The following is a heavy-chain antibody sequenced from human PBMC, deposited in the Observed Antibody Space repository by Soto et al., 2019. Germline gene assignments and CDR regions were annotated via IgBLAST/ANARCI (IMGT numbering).Heavy chain of an antibody. V-gene: IGHV4-61*08. D-gene: IGHD5-18*01. CDR1: GGSVSSCDYY. CDR2: IYYSGNT. CDR3: ARIPVDTSMIYWLDP. Sequence: PSETLSLTCTVSGGSVSSCDYYWSWIRQPPVKGLEWIGYIYYSGNTNYNPSLKSRVIISVDTSKNLFSLKLTSVTAADTAVYYCARIPVDTSMIYWLDPWGQGTLVNVSS. J-gene: IGHJ5*02.